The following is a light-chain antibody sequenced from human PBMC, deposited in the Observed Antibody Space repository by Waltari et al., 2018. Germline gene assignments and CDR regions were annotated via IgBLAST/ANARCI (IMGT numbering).Light chain of an antibody. Sequence: SSELTQPPSVSVSPGQTARITCSGGTLPRQYASWYQQKPGQAPVLVIYKHNERPSGILQIFSGSIAGTVVTLIISGGQSEAEADYYCQTPDTSGTYLFGGGTKLTVL. J-gene: IGLJ3*02. CDR3: QTPDTSGTYL. CDR1: TLPRQY. CDR2: KHN. V-gene: IGLV3-25*03.